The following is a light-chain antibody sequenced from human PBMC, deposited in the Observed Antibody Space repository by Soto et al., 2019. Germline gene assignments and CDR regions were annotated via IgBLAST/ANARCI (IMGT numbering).Light chain of an antibody. CDR1: QSVSSY. J-gene: IGKJ4*01. Sequence: EIVLTQSPATLSLSPGKRATLSCRASQSVSSYLAWYQQKPGQAPRLLIYDASNRATGIPARFSGSGSGTDFTLTISSLEPEDSAVYYCQQRSNWPLTFGGGTKVEIK. V-gene: IGKV3-11*01. CDR3: QQRSNWPLT. CDR2: DAS.